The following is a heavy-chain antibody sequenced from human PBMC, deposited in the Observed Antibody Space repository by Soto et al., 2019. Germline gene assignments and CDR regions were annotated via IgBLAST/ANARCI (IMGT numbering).Heavy chain of an antibody. Sequence: GGSLRLSCAASGFTFSSYDMHWVRQATGKGLEWVSAIGTAGDPYYPGSVKGRFTISRENAKNSLYLQMNSLRAGDTAVYYCARVAAAGDAFDIWGQGTMVTVSS. J-gene: IGHJ3*02. CDR2: IGTAGDP. D-gene: IGHD6-13*01. CDR3: ARVAAAGDAFDI. V-gene: IGHV3-13*05. CDR1: GFTFSSYD.